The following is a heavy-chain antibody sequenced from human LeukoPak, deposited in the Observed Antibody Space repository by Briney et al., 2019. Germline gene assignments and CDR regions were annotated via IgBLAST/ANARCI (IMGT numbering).Heavy chain of an antibody. Sequence: ASVKVSCKASGYTFTTYDINWVRQATGQGLEWMGWMNPNSGDTGYAQKFQGRVTMTRDTSISTAYMDLTSLSSEDTAVCYCSRGRAVGATVPNYWGQGTLVTVSS. J-gene: IGHJ4*02. CDR3: SRGRAVGATVPNY. CDR1: GYTFTTYD. CDR2: MNPNSGDT. D-gene: IGHD1-26*01. V-gene: IGHV1-8*01.